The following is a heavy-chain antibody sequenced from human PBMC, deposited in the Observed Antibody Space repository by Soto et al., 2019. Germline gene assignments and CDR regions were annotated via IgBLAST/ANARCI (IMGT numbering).Heavy chain of an antibody. D-gene: IGHD3-10*01. CDR3: ARDSSYGSGSYYYYYYYMDV. CDR2: IYSGGST. Sequence: GGSLRLSCAASGFTVSSNYMSWVRQAPGKGLEWVSVIYSGGSTYYADSVKGRFTISRDNSKHTLYLQMNSLRAEDTAVYYCARDSSYGSGSYYYYYYYMDVWGKGTTVTVSS. V-gene: IGHV3-66*01. CDR1: GFTVSSNY. J-gene: IGHJ6*03.